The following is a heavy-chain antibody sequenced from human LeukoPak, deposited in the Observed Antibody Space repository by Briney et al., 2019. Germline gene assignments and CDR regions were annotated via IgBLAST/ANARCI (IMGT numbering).Heavy chain of an antibody. Sequence: GGSLRLSCAASGFTFSSYAMSWVRQAPGKGLEWVSAISGSGGSTYYADSVKGRFTISRDNAKNSLYLQMNSLRAEDTAVYYCARLSGSSIFDYWGQGTLVTVSS. V-gene: IGHV3-23*01. CDR3: ARLSGSSIFDY. D-gene: IGHD1-26*01. CDR2: ISGSGGST. CDR1: GFTFSSYA. J-gene: IGHJ4*02.